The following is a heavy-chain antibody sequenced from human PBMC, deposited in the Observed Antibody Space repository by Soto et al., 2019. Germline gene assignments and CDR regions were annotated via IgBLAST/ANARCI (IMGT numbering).Heavy chain of an antibody. CDR3: ARDLYSHGQGFVA. Sequence: SETLSLTCTVSGGSISSGGYYWTWIRQLPGKGLEWIGYIYYTGRTYYNPSLESRLTISADTSKNQFSLKLSSVTAADTALYYCARDLYSHGQGFVAWGQGTLVTAPQ. J-gene: IGHJ5*02. V-gene: IGHV4-31*03. D-gene: IGHD3-16*01. CDR1: GGSISSGGYY. CDR2: IYYTGRT.